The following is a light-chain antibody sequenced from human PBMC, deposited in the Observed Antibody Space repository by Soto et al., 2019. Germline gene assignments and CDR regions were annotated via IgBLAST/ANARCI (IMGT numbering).Light chain of an antibody. CDR2: GAS. V-gene: IGKV3-15*01. CDR1: QSVSSN. Sequence: EIVMTQSPATLSVSPGERATLSCRASQSVSSNLAWYQHKPGQAPRLLIYGASTRATGIAARFSGSGSGTEFTLTISSLQFKDYAVYYCQQYHNWPPITFGPGTKVDIK. J-gene: IGKJ3*01. CDR3: QQYHNWPPIT.